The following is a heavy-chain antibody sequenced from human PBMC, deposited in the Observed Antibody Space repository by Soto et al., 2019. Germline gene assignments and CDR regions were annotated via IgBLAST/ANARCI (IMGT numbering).Heavy chain of an antibody. V-gene: IGHV1-3*01. D-gene: IGHD6-25*01. CDR3: PREGVAAGDSNLDY. Sequence: ASVKVSCKDSGYIFTKSAMHWVRQAPGQRLQWMGWISGGNGNTKYSPKLQDRVTITRDTSASTAYMELSSLRSEDTALYYCPREGVAAGDSNLDYWGQGTQVTVSS. CDR1: GYIFTKSA. CDR2: ISGGNGNT. J-gene: IGHJ4*02.